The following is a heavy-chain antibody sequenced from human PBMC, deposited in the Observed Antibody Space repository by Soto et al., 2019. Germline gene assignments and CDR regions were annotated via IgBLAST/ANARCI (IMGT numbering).Heavy chain of an antibody. CDR3: ERCRHSSGYVPLCDT. J-gene: IGHJ5*02. V-gene: IGHV4-59*01. CDR1: GGFISGFY. CDR2: IYYSRST. Sequence: SETLALSCTFSGGFISGFYWSWIRQPPGKELEWMGYIYYSRSTSYNGSLKSRVTISVDTSKNQLSLKLSSVTAADTAVYYCERCRHSSGYVPLCDTWGQGTLVPVYS. D-gene: IGHD3-22*01.